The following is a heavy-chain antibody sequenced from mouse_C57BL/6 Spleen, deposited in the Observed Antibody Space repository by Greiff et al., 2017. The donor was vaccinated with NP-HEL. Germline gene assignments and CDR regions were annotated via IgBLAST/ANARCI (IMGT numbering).Heavy chain of an antibody. Sequence: QVQLQQPGAELVKPGASVKLSCKASGYTFTSYWMQWVKQRPGQGLEWIGEIDPSDSYTNYNQKFKGKATLTVDTSSSTAYMQLSSLTSEDSAVYYCARKFLYGNYFAYWGQGTLVTVSA. J-gene: IGHJ3*01. D-gene: IGHD2-1*01. CDR2: IDPSDSYT. CDR3: ARKFLYGNYFAY. CDR1: GYTFTSYW. V-gene: IGHV1-50*01.